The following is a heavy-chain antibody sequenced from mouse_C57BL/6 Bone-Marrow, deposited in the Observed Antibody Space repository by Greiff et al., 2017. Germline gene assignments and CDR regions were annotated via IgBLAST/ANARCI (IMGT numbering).Heavy chain of an antibody. CDR1: GFNIKDDY. CDR2: LDPENGDT. CDR3: TTYSNYWYFDV. Sequence: VQLQQSGAELVRPGASVKLSCTASGFNIKDDYMHWVKQRPEQGLEWIGWLDPENGDTEYASKFQGKATITADTSSNTAYLQLSSLTSEDTAVYYCTTYSNYWYFDVWGTGTTVTVSS. V-gene: IGHV14-4*01. D-gene: IGHD2-5*01. J-gene: IGHJ1*03.